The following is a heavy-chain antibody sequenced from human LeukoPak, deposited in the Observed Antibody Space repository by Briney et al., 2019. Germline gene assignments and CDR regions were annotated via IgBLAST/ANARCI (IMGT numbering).Heavy chain of an antibody. CDR2: IHYSGST. D-gene: IGHD2-2*01. Sequence: SETLSLTCTVSHVSISTYYWSWIRQPPGKGLEWMGYIHYSGSTNYNPSLKSRVTISVDTSKRQLSLMLRSVTAADTAVYYCARGGVSVVPAAPTHYGMDVWGQGTTVTVSS. CDR1: HVSISTYY. V-gene: IGHV4-59*12. CDR3: ARGGVSVVPAAPTHYGMDV. J-gene: IGHJ6*02.